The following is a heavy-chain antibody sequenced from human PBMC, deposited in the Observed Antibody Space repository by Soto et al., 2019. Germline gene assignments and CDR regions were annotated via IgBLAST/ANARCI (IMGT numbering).Heavy chain of an antibody. Sequence: EVPLVESGGGLVQPGGSLRLSCTASGFKFSDDSMNGVRQAPGKGLDLVLYIGTRTSTVDYADSVEGRFSSSRDNAQNSLYLQMNSLRAEDTAVYYCARDSAYSFDYWGQGILVTVS. J-gene: IGHJ4*02. CDR2: IGTRTSTV. V-gene: IGHV3-48*01. CDR3: ARDSAYSFDY. CDR1: GFKFSDDS. D-gene: IGHD2-15*01.